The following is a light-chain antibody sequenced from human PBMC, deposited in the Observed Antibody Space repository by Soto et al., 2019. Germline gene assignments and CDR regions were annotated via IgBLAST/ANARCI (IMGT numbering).Light chain of an antibody. CDR2: DVS. CDR3: QHTTDFT. CDR1: SSSKW. J-gene: IGKJ2*01. V-gene: IGKV1-5*01. Sequence: DIQVTQSPCTLSASLAYTVTMTCRSSSKWLAWYQKKPGKAPKLLIYDVSNLERGVPPRFSGSTSGAESTLTITGLQPDDLGTYYCQHTTDFTFGQGTKVDIK.